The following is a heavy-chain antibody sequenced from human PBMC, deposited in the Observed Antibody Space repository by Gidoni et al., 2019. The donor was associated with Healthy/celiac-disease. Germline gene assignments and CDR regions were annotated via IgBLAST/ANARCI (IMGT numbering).Heavy chain of an antibody. D-gene: IGHD4-17*01. V-gene: IGHV3-30-3*01. J-gene: IGHJ6*02. CDR1: GFTFRSYA. CDR3: ARDAVESTTTVTTRSPMDV. CDR2: ISYDGSNK. Sequence: QVQLVESGGGVVQPGRSLSLSCAASGFTFRSYALHWVRKAPGKGLEWVAVISYDGSNKYYADSVKGRFTISRDNSKNTLYLQMNSLRAEDTAVYYCARDAVESTTTVTTRSPMDVWGQGTTVTVSS.